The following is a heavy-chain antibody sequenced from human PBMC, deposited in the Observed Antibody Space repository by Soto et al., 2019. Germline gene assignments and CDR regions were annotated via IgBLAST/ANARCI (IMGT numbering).Heavy chain of an antibody. CDR3: ARGASWYYDSSGYYPPDY. CDR1: GGTFSSYA. D-gene: IGHD3-22*01. CDR2: IIPIFGTA. Sequence: SVKVSCKASGGTFSSYAISWVRQAPGQGLEWMGGIIPIFGTANYAQKFQGRVTITADESTSTAYMELSSLRSEDTAVYYCARGASWYYDSSGYYPPDYWGQGTLVTVSS. V-gene: IGHV1-69*13. J-gene: IGHJ4*02.